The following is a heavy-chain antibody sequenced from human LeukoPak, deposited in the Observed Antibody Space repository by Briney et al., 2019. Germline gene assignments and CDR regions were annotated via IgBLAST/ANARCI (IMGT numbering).Heavy chain of an antibody. CDR3: ARFSGLGSNWGRDY. V-gene: IGHV3-7*05. CDR2: IRQNGRET. Sequence: GGSLRLSCAASGFTFSNYWMCWVRQIPGKGLEWVANIRQNGRETHYVDSVNGRFTISRDNSKNSLSLQMNSLRVEDTAVYYCARFSGLGSNWGRDYWGQGTLVTVSS. D-gene: IGHD3-16*01. CDR1: GFTFSNYW. J-gene: IGHJ4*02.